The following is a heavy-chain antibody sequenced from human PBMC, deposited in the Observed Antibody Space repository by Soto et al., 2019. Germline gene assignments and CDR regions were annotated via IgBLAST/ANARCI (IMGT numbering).Heavy chain of an antibody. J-gene: IGHJ6*02. Sequence: WSLRLSCAASGFTFSSYSMNWVRQAPGKGLEWVSSISSSSSYIYYADSVKGRFTISRDNAKNSLYLQMNSLRAEDTAVYYCANGDGSGSYYRYYYYYGMDVWGQGTTVTVYS. V-gene: IGHV3-21*01. CDR2: ISSSSSYI. CDR3: ANGDGSGSYYRYYYYYGMDV. CDR1: GFTFSSYS. D-gene: IGHD3-10*01.